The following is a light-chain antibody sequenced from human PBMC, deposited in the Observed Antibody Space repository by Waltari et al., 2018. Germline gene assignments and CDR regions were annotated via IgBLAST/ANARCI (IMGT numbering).Light chain of an antibody. CDR3: HVWHPHVDPGV. Sequence: SYVVTQPPSVSVAPGETATITCGGDNLGTYRVPWYHQKAGQAPVLVIFYERDRPSGIPDRFSGSNSGNTATLTISRVEAGDEARYYCHVWHPHVDPGVFGTGTEVTVL. J-gene: IGLJ1*01. CDR2: YER. V-gene: IGLV3-21*04. CDR1: NLGTYR.